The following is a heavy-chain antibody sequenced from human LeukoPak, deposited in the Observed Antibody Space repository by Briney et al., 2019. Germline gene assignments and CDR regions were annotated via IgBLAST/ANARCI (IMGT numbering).Heavy chain of an antibody. D-gene: IGHD4-23*01. CDR2: IYYSGST. V-gene: IGHV4-39*01. CDR1: GGSISSSSYY. CDR3: AIYYGGNHY. J-gene: IGHJ4*02. Sequence: PSETLSLTCAVSGGSISSSSYYWGWIRQPPGKGLEWIGSIYYSGSTYYNPSLKSRATISVDTPKNQFSLKLSSVTAADTAVYYCAIYYGGNHYWGQGTLVTVSS.